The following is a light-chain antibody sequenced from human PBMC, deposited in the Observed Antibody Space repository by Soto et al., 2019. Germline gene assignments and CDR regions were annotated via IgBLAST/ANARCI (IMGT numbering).Light chain of an antibody. J-gene: IGLJ2*01. CDR1: SSDIGNYNY. Sequence: QSALTQPASVSGSPGQSITISCTGTSSDIGNYNYVSWYQQHPGKAPKLMIYEVSNRPSGASNRFSGSKSGNTASLTISGLQAEDEAGYYCSSYTSSSTLVFGGGTKLTVL. V-gene: IGLV2-14*01. CDR3: SSYTSSSTLV. CDR2: EVS.